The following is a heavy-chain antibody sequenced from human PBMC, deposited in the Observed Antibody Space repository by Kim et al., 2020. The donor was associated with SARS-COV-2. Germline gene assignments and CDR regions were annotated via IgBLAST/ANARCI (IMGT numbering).Heavy chain of an antibody. Sequence: SETLSLTCAVYGGSFSGYYWSWIRQPPGKGLEWIGEINHSGSTNYNPSLKSRVTISVDTSKNQFSLKLSSVTAADTAVYYCARWGMKVLCGSTSCYGRRNWFDPWGQGTLVTVSS. CDR2: INHSGST. CDR1: GGSFSGYY. CDR3: ARWGMKVLCGSTSCYGRRNWFDP. D-gene: IGHD2-2*01. J-gene: IGHJ5*02. V-gene: IGHV4-34*01.